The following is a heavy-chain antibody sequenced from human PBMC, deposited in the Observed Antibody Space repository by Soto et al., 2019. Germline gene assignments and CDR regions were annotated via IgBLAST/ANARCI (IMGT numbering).Heavy chain of an antibody. CDR2: TYYRSKWYN. V-gene: IGHV6-1*01. Sequence: PSQTLSLTCAISGDSVSSNSAAWNWISQSPSRGLEWLGRTYYRSKWYNDYAVSVKSRITINTDTSKNQFSLQLNSVTPEDTAVYYCARERDSSSWTVNWFDPWGQGTLVTVS. D-gene: IGHD6-13*01. CDR3: ARERDSSSWTVNWFDP. CDR1: GDSVSSNSAA. J-gene: IGHJ5*02.